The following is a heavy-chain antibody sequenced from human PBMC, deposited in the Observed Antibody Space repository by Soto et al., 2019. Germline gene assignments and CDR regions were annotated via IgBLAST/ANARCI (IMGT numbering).Heavy chain of an antibody. D-gene: IGHD2-8*01. J-gene: IGHJ4*02. CDR2: IIVSHDRP. Sequence: VQLVQSGTEVKEPGASVRVSCKASGYTFTAHSLHWARQAPGQGLEWMGWIIVSHDRPRYAPQFQGRLTFETDRIGTTAYMHLTRLTPEDTAVYFGSREPEDGVPGDYWGQGSPVVVSS. CDR3: SREPEDGVPGDY. V-gene: IGHV1-3*01. CDR1: GYTFTAHS.